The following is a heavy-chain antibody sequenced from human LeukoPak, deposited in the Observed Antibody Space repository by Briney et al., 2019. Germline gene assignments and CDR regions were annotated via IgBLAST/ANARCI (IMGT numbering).Heavy chain of an antibody. CDR1: GFTVSSHY. V-gene: IGHV3-53*01. Sequence: GGSLRLSCTASGFTVSSHYMNWVRQAPGQGLEWVSIIYSAGSAYYADSVKGRFTISRDNSKNTLYLQINSLRVEDTAVYYCARGDSSGYVFDYWGQGTLVTVSS. J-gene: IGHJ4*02. D-gene: IGHD6-19*01. CDR2: IYSAGSA. CDR3: ARGDSSGYVFDY.